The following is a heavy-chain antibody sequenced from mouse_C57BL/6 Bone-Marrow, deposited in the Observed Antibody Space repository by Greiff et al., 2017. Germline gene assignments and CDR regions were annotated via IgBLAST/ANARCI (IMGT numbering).Heavy chain of an antibody. Sequence: VQLQQSGPVLVKPGASVKMSCKASGYTFTDYYMNWVKQSHGKSLEWIGVINPYNGGTSYNQKFKGKATLTVDKSSSTAYMGLNSLTSEDSAVYYCAREEYYYGSRFWFADWGQGTLVTVSA. CDR3: AREEYYYGSRFWFAD. CDR2: INPYNGGT. CDR1: GYTFTDYY. J-gene: IGHJ3*01. V-gene: IGHV1-19*01. D-gene: IGHD1-1*01.